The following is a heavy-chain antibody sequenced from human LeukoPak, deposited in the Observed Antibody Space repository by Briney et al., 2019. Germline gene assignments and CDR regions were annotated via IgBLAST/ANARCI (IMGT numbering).Heavy chain of an antibody. CDR1: GGSFSGYY. Sequence: SETLSLTCAVYGGSFSGYYWSWIRQPPGKGLEWIGEINHSGSTNYNPSLKSRVTISVDTSKNQFSLKLSSVTAADTAVYYCARDSNGSGSYYEPWGQGTLVTVSS. V-gene: IGHV4-34*01. CDR2: INHSGST. J-gene: IGHJ5*02. D-gene: IGHD3-10*01. CDR3: ARDSNGSGSYYEP.